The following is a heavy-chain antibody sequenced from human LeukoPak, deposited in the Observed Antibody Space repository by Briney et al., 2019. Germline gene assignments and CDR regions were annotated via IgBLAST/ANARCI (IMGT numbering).Heavy chain of an antibody. J-gene: IGHJ4*02. Sequence: GASVKVSCKASGYTLTSYGISWVRQAPGQGLEWMGWISAYNGNTNYAQKLQGRVTMTTDTSTSTAYMELRSLRSDDTAVYYCARGYYYASSGYYYFDYWRQGTLVTVSS. D-gene: IGHD3-22*01. CDR2: ISAYNGNT. V-gene: IGHV1-18*01. CDR1: GYTLTSYG. CDR3: ARGYYYASSGYYYFDY.